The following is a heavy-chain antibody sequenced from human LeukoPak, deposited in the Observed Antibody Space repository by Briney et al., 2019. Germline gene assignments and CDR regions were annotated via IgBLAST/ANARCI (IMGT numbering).Heavy chain of an antibody. CDR2: LYNGGSA. Sequence: GSLRLSCAASGFSFSSYSMNWVRQPPGKGVEWIGSLYNGGSANYNPSLERRVTISVVASKNQVSLRLISLTAADTAVYYWARNLTFRTLYGSGSYLDAWGQGALVTVAS. CDR3: ARNLTFRTLYGSGSYLDA. V-gene: IGHV4-59*12. D-gene: IGHD3-10*01. J-gene: IGHJ1*01. CDR1: GFSFSSYS.